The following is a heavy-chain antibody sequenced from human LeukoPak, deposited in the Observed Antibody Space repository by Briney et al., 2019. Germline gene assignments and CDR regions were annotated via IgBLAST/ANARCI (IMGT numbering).Heavy chain of an antibody. D-gene: IGHD3-10*01. CDR2: IRFDGSNK. CDR1: GFTFSSFD. CDR3: AKVARPYYYGSGSYYPPYHYYFYYMDV. V-gene: IGHV3-30*02. Sequence: GGSLRLSCAASGFTFSSFDMHWVRQAPGKGLEWVAFIRFDGSNKYYADSVKGRFTISRDNSKNTLYLQMNSLRAEDTAVYYCAKVARPYYYGSGSYYPPYHYYFYYMDVWGKGTTVTISS. J-gene: IGHJ6*03.